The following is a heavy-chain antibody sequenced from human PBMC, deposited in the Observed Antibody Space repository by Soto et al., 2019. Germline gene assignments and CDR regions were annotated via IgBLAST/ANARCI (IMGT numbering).Heavy chain of an antibody. CDR2: IYYSGST. D-gene: IGHD4-17*01. CDR1: GGSISSGGYY. V-gene: IGHV4-31*03. CDR3: ATAYRDYDAFDI. Sequence: SETLPLTCTVSGGSISSGGYYWSWIRQHPGKGLEWIGYIYYSGSTYYNPSLKSRVTISVDTSKNQFSLKLSSVTAADTAVYYCATAYRDYDAFDIWGQGTMVTVSS. J-gene: IGHJ3*02.